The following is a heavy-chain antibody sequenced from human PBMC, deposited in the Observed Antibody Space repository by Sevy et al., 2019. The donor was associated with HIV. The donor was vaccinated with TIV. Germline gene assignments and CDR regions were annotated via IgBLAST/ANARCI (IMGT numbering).Heavy chain of an antibody. CDR1: GFTFSSYW. Sequence: GGSLRLSCAASGFTFSSYWMSWVRQAPGKGLEWVANIKQDGSEKYYVDSVKGRFTISRDNAKNSLYLQMNSLGAEDTAVYYCARDRRGGYFDYWGQGTLVTVSS. V-gene: IGHV3-7*01. CDR3: ARDRRGGYFDY. D-gene: IGHD3-16*01. J-gene: IGHJ4*02. CDR2: IKQDGSEK.